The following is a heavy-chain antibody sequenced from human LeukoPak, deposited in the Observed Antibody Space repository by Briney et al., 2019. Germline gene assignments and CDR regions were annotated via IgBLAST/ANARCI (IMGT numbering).Heavy chain of an antibody. D-gene: IGHD6-13*01. J-gene: IGHJ4*02. V-gene: IGHV4-39*01. CDR3: ASSYSSSWLRFDY. CDR1: GGSISSSSYY. Sequence: TSETLSLTCTVSGGSISSSSYYWGWIRQPPGKGLEWIGSIYYSGSTYYNPSLKSRVTISVDTSKNLFSLKLSSVTAADTAVYYCASSYSSSWLRFDYWGQGTLVTVSS. CDR2: IYYSGST.